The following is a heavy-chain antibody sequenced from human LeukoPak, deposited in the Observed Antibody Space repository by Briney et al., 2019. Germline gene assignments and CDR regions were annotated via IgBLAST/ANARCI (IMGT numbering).Heavy chain of an antibody. CDR3: AREDGYRWDVAY. CDR1: GGSFSGYY. J-gene: IGHJ4*02. V-gene: IGHV4-34*01. CDR2: INHSGST. D-gene: IGHD5-18*01. Sequence: SEALSLTCAVYGGSFSGYYWSWIRQPPGKGLEWIGEINHSGSTNYNPSLKSRVTISVDTSKNQFSLKLSSVTAADTAVYYCAREDGYRWDVAYWGQGTLVTVSS.